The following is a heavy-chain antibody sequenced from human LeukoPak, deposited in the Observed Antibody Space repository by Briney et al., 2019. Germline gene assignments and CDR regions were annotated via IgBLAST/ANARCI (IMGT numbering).Heavy chain of an antibody. Sequence: ASVKVSCKASGYTFTGYYMHWVRQAPGQGLEWMGWINPNSGGTNYAQKFQGRVTMTRDTSISTAYMELSRLKSDDTAVYYCARGRRIFGVVNNWFDPWGQGTLVTVSS. CDR1: GYTFTGYY. J-gene: IGHJ5*02. CDR3: ARGRRIFGVVNNWFDP. V-gene: IGHV1-2*02. CDR2: INPNSGGT. D-gene: IGHD3-3*01.